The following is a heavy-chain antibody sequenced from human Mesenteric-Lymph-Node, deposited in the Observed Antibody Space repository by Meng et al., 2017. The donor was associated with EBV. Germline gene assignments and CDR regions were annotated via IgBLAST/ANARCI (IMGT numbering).Heavy chain of an antibody. CDR3: AHKDDVRDGAPFDS. D-gene: IGHD3-10*02. CDR2: IYWDDDK. V-gene: IGHV2-5*02. CDR1: GFSRNTSGVG. J-gene: IGHJ4*02. Sequence: ASRPPLVKSTPTLTLTLSFSGFSRNTSGVGVGWILQPPGKALEWLALIYWDDDKRYNPSLKTRLTITKDTSRNQVVLTMTNMDPVDTATYYCAHKDDVRDGAPFDSWGQGTLVTVSS.